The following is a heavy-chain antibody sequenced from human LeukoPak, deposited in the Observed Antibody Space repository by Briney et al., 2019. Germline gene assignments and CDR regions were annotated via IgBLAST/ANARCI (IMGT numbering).Heavy chain of an antibody. J-gene: IGHJ4*02. D-gene: IGHD6-13*01. CDR3: AKDGAMAAADYYFDY. CDR1: AFTFRNYA. CDR2: IASDGNDK. V-gene: IGHV3-30*18. Sequence: GGSLRLSCAASAFTFRNYAMHGLHQAPGKGLGGVAVIASDGNDKHLADSVKGRFTISRDNSRNTLYLQMTSLRTEDTAVYYCAKDGAMAAADYYFDYWGQGTPVTVSS.